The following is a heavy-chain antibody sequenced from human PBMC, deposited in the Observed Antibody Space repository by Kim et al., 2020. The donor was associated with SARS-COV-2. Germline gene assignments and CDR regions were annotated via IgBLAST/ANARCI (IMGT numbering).Heavy chain of an antibody. V-gene: IGHV4-4*07. CDR3: ASALGH. J-gene: IGHJ4*02. CDR2: YTMGRT. Sequence: YTMGRTNYTPSLQSRVTMSVGMSKNQFSLKLGSVTAADTAVYYCASALGHWGQGTLVTVSS. D-gene: IGHD3-16*02.